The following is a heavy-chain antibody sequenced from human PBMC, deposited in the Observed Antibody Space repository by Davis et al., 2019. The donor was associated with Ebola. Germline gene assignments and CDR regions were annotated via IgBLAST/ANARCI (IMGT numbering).Heavy chain of an antibody. J-gene: IGHJ6*02. D-gene: IGHD3-10*01. V-gene: IGHV3-30*02. CDR3: AKDLYGSGYYYYGMDV. CDR2: IRYDGSNK. CDR1: GFTFSSYG. Sequence: PGGSLRLSCAASGFTFSSYGMHWVRQAPGKGLEWVAFIRYDGSNKYYADSVKGRFTISRDNSKNTLYLQMNSLRAEDTAVYYCAKDLYGSGYYYYGMDVWGQGTTVTVSS.